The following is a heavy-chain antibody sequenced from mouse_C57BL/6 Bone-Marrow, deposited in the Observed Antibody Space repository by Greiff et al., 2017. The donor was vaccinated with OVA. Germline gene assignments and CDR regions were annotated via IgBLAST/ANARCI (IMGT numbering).Heavy chain of an antibody. J-gene: IGHJ1*03. CDR3: ERQAYYYGSSYGWYFDV. D-gene: IGHD1-1*01. V-gene: IGHV10-1*01. CDR1: GFSFIPYS. CDR2: IRSNSNNYAS. Sequence: GGGLVRPKGSLNLSCAASGFSFIPYSMHRVRQAPGKGLEWVARIRSNSNNYASYYADSVKDRFTISSDDSERMLYLQMNNLKTKYTATYDCERQAYYYGSSYGWYFDVWGTGTTVTVSS.